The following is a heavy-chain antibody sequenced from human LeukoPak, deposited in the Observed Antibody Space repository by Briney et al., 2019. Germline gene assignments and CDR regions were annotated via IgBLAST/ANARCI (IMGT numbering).Heavy chain of an antibody. V-gene: IGHV3-21*01. J-gene: IGHJ4*02. CDR1: GFTFSSYS. Sequence: GGSLRLSCAASGFTFSSYSMNWVRQAPGKGLEWVSSISSSSSYIYYADSVKGRFTISRDNAKNSLYLQMNSLRAEDTAMYYCARDFSTRETYYYDSSGYYHDYWGQGTLVTVSS. CDR3: ARDFSTRETYYYDSSGYYHDY. D-gene: IGHD3-22*01. CDR2: ISSSSSYI.